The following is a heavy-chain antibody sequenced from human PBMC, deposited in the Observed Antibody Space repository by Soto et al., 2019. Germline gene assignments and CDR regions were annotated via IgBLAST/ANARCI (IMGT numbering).Heavy chain of an antibody. Sequence: QLQLQESGPRLVKPSETLSLTCTVSAGSISSGTYYWGWIRKPPGKGLQWIGSIYYSGNTYYSPSLKSRVTISVDTSKKQFSLKLSSVTAADTAVYYCARDGGYDESGYLDYWGQGTLVTVSS. CDR3: ARDGGYDESGYLDY. CDR2: IYYSGNT. V-gene: IGHV4-39*02. D-gene: IGHD2-2*03. J-gene: IGHJ4*02. CDR1: AGSISSGTYY.